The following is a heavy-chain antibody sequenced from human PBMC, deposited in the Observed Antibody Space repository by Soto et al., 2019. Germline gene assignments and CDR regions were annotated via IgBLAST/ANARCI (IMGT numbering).Heavy chain of an antibody. CDR1: GFSLSTSGVG. Sequence: PTLVNPTQTLTLTCTFSGFSLSTSGVGVGWIRQPPGKALEWLALIYWDDDKRYSPSLKSRLTITKDTSKNQVVLTMTNMDPVDTATYYCADRRIAARRANNWFDPWGQGTLVTVSS. V-gene: IGHV2-5*02. D-gene: IGHD6-6*01. CDR2: IYWDDDK. J-gene: IGHJ5*02. CDR3: ADRRIAARRANNWFDP.